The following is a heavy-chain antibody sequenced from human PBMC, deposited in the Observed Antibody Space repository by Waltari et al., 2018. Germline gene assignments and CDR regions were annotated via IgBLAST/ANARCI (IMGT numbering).Heavy chain of an antibody. D-gene: IGHD1-26*01. Sequence: EVRLVESGGGLVQRGGSLRLSCAASGFTFANYGMSWVRQAPGKGVECGVRISGSGGTTYYADSVKGRFTMSKDFSKNTLFLQMNSVRVDDTADYYCAKSSGSYYEVFDRWGRGTLVTVSS. CDR2: ISGSGGTT. CDR1: GFTFANYG. V-gene: IGHV3-23*04. CDR3: AKSSGSYYEVFDR. J-gene: IGHJ4*02.